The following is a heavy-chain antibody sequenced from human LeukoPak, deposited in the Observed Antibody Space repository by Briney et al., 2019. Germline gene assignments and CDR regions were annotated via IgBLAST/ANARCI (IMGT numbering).Heavy chain of an antibody. V-gene: IGHV1-24*01. D-gene: IGHD2-2*01. Sequence: ASVKVSSKVSGYTLTELSMHWVRQAPGKGLEWMGGFDPEDGETIYAQKFQGRVTMTEDTSTDTAYMELSSLRSEDTAVYYCATDLVVGLVPAAMSYFGYWGQGTLVTVSS. CDR2: FDPEDGET. CDR1: GYTLTELS. J-gene: IGHJ4*02. CDR3: ATDLVVGLVPAAMSYFGY.